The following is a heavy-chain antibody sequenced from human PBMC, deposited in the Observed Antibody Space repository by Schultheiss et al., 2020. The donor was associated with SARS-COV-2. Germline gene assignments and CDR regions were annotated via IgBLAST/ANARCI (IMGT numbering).Heavy chain of an antibody. CDR1: GGSISSYY. CDR3: AGGSNSVDGMDV. V-gene: IGHV4-39*07. CDR2: IYYSGST. J-gene: IGHJ6*02. Sequence: SETLSLTCTVSGGSISSYYWSWIRQPPGKGLEWIGSIYYSGSTYYNPSLKSRVTISVDTSKNQFSLKLSSVTAADTAVYYCAGGSNSVDGMDVWGQGTTVTVSS. D-gene: IGHD4-23*01.